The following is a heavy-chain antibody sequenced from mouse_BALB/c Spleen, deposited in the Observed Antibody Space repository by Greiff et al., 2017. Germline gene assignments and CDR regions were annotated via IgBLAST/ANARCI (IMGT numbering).Heavy chain of an antibody. Sequence: DVKLVESGGGLVQPGGSMKLSCVASGFTFSNYWMNWVRQSPEKGLEWVAEIRLKSNNYATHYAESVKGRFTISRDDSKSSVYLQMNNLRAEDTGIYYCTREYYDYFDYWGQGTTLTVSS. V-gene: IGHV6-6*02. CDR2: IRLKSNNYAT. CDR1: GFTFSNYW. CDR3: TREYYDYFDY. D-gene: IGHD2-4*01. J-gene: IGHJ2*01.